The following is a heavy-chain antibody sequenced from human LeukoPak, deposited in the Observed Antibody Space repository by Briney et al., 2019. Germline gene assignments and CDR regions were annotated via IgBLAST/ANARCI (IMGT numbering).Heavy chain of an antibody. CDR2: ISAYNGNT. V-gene: IGHV1-18*01. D-gene: IGHD2-2*01. CDR3: ARDPRRYCSSTSCYVGYFQH. Sequence: ASVKVSCKASGGTFSSYAISWVRQAPGQGLEWMGWISAYNGNTNYAQKLQGRVTMTTDTSTSTAYMELRSLRSDDTAVYYCARDPRRYCSSTSCYVGYFQHWGQGTLVTVSS. CDR1: GGTFSSYA. J-gene: IGHJ1*01.